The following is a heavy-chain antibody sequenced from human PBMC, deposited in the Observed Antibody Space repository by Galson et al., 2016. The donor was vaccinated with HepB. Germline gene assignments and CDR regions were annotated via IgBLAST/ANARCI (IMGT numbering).Heavy chain of an antibody. V-gene: IGHV4-39*01. CDR2: IYDSGST. CDR3: SRLGGGANAVFNVGAFDM. CDR1: GGSISGSSYY. J-gene: IGHJ3*02. Sequence: TLSLTCTVSGGSISGSSYYWGWIRQPPGKGLEWIGSIYDSGSTYYNSSLRSRVTLSVDTSKNQFSLKLKSVTAADTALYFCSRLGGGANAVFNVGAFDMWGQRTLVTVSS. D-gene: IGHD2-8*01.